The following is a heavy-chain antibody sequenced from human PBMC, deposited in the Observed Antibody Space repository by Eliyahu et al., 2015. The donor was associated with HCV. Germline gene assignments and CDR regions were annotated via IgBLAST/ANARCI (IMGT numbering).Heavy chain of an antibody. Sequence: QLQLQESGPGLVKPSATLSLTCTVSGGSXRNGFLYWAWIRQPPGKGLEWXGSVYYIGTSYFNPSLQSRVTMSVATSKNQFSLNLNSVTAADTAVYYCAKNASGAPYFDLWGQGTLVTVSS. CDR1: GGSXRNGFLY. J-gene: IGHJ4*01. CDR2: VYYIGTS. D-gene: IGHD5-12*01. V-gene: IGHV4-39*01. CDR3: AKNASGAPYFDL.